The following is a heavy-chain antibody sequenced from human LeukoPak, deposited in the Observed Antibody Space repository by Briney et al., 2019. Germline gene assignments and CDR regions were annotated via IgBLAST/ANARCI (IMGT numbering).Heavy chain of an antibody. D-gene: IGHD1-26*01. V-gene: IGHV3-13*01. CDR3: ARGEKLLEDNWFEP. CDR2: IDTAGDT. Sequence: GGSLRLSCAASGFTFSSYDMHWARHATGKGLEWVSAIDTAGDTYYQGSVKSRFTISRENAKNSLYLHMNSLRAGDTAVYYCARGEKLLEDNWFEPWGQGTLVTVSS. J-gene: IGHJ5*02. CDR1: GFTFSSYD.